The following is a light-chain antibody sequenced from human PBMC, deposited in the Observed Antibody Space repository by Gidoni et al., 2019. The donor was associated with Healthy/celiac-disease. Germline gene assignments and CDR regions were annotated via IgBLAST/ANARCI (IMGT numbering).Light chain of an antibody. J-gene: IGLJ3*02. CDR2: KDS. V-gene: IGLV3-25*03. Sequence: YELTQPPSVSVSPGQTARITCSGDALPKQYAYWYQQKPGQAPVLVIYKDSERPSGIPERFSGSSSGTTVTLTISGVQAEDEADYYCQSADSSGTIGVFGGGTKLTVL. CDR3: QSADSSGTIGV. CDR1: ALPKQY.